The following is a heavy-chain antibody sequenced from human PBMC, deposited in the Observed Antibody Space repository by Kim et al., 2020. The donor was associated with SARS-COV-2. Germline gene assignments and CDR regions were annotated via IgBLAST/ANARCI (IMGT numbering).Heavy chain of an antibody. J-gene: IGHJ4*02. V-gene: IGHV3-7*03. CDR2: IKQDGSEK. CDR3: AREYPVDTAILPHYYFDY. CDR1: GFTFSSYW. D-gene: IGHD5-18*01. Sequence: GGSLRLSCAASGFTFSSYWMSWVRQAPGKGLEWVANIKQDGSEKYYVDSVKGRFTISRDNAKNSLYLQMNSLRAEDTAVYYCAREYPVDTAILPHYYFDYWGQGTLVTVSS.